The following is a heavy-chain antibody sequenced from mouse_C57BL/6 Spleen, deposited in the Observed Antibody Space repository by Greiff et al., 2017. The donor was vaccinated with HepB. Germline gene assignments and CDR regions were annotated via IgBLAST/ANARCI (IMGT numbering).Heavy chain of an antibody. Sequence: DVMLVESGGGLVKPGGSLKLSCAASGFTFSDYGMHWVRQAPEKGLEWVAYISSGSSTIYYADTVKGRFTISRDNAKNTLFLQMTSLRSEDTAMYYCARIYSNYFYYAMDYWGQGTSVTVSS. CDR1: GFTFSDYG. D-gene: IGHD2-5*01. J-gene: IGHJ4*01. CDR3: ARIYSNYFYYAMDY. CDR2: ISSGSSTI. V-gene: IGHV5-17*01.